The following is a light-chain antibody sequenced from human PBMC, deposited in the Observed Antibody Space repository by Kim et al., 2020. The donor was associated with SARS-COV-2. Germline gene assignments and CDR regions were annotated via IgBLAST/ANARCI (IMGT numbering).Light chain of an antibody. CDR3: QQYSDWPPWT. CDR1: QSISTN. J-gene: IGKJ1*01. CDR2: DSS. Sequence: EIGMTQSPATLSVSPGERATLSCRASQSISTNLAWYQQKPGQAPRLLIYDSSTRATGIPDRFSGSGSGTEFTLTISSLQSEDFGVYYCQQYSDWPPWTFGQGTKVDIK. V-gene: IGKV3-15*01.